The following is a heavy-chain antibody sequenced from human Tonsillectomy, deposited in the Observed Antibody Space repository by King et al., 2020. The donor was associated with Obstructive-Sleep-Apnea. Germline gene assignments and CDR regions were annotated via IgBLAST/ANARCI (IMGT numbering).Heavy chain of an antibody. J-gene: IGHJ6*02. D-gene: IGHD5-18*01. CDR1: GFTFSNSG. Sequence: VQLVESGGGVVQPGRSLRLSCAASGFTFSNSGMHWVRQAPGKGLEWVAFIRYDGSNKYYAGSVKGRFIISRDNSKNTLYLQMNSLRAEDTAVYYCAKEGGSYGHSSGGYSYYGMDVWGQGTTVTVSS. CDR2: IRYDGSNK. V-gene: IGHV3-30*02. CDR3: AKEGGSYGHSSGGYSYYGMDV.